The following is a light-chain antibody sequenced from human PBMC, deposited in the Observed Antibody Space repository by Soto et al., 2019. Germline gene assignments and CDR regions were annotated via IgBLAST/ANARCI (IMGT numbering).Light chain of an antibody. CDR2: EAS. CDR3: QQFGSPPIT. J-gene: IGKJ5*01. CDR1: QSVSDK. Sequence: EIVMTQSPATLSVSPGERATLSCRASQSVSDKLAWYQQKPGLAPRLLISEASTRATGIPDRFSGSGSGRDFTLTISRVEPEDFAIYYCQQFGSPPITFGQGTRLEI. V-gene: IGKV3D-20*01.